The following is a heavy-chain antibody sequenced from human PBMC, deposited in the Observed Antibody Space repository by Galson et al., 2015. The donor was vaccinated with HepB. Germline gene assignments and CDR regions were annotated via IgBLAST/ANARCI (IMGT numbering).Heavy chain of an antibody. D-gene: IGHD1-26*01. CDR3: ATGGYSGPSGAFDI. J-gene: IGHJ3*02. CDR2: ISSSSSYI. Sequence: SLRLSCAASGFTFSSYSMNWVRQAPGKGLEWVSSISSSSSYIYYADSVKGRFTISRDNAKNSLYLRMNSLRAEDTAVYYCATGGYSGPSGAFDIWGQGTMVTVSS. V-gene: IGHV3-21*01. CDR1: GFTFSSYS.